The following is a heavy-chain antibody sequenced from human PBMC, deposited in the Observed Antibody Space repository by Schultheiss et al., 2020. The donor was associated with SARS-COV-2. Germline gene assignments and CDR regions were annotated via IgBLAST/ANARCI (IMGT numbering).Heavy chain of an antibody. Sequence: GGSLRLSCAASGFTFSSYSMNWVRQAPGKGLEWVSSISSSSSYIYYADSVKGRFTISRDNSKNTLYLQMNSLRAEDTAVYYCARISASLWFGEFADYWGQGTLVTVSS. CDR3: ARISASLWFGEFADY. V-gene: IGHV3-21*01. D-gene: IGHD3-10*01. CDR1: GFTFSSYS. J-gene: IGHJ4*02. CDR2: ISSSSSYI.